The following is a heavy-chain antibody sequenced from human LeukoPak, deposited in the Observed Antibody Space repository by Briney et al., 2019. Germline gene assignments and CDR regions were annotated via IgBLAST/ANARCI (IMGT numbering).Heavy chain of an antibody. CDR2: VTSRRGT. D-gene: IGHD6-19*01. CDR1: EFTLSTHG. V-gene: IGHV3-23*01. CDR3: ATTRPYGTTWAGAFED. J-gene: IGHJ4*01. Sequence: GGSLRLSCAASEFTLSTHGLSWVRQAPGKRLEWFSTVTSRRGTHYTDSVQGRFITSRDNSENTFVLEMNSLRAEDTAVYYCATTRPYGTTWAGAFEDWGQGTPVTVSS.